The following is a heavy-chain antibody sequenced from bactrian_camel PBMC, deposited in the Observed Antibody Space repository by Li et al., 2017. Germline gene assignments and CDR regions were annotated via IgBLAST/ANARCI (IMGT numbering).Heavy chain of an antibody. Sequence: DVQLVESGGGSVQSGESLRLSCARSGYTFSMGWFRQTPGKEREGVATIYSGGGSTYYADSVKGRFTISQDSARNTLHLQMNNLKTEDTGVYCCAEEGGTYEWTFGYRGQGTQVTVS. CDR2: IYSGGGST. D-gene: IGHD7*01. CDR3: AEEGGTYEWTFGY. CDR1: GYTFS. J-gene: IGHJ6*01. V-gene: IGHV3S31*01.